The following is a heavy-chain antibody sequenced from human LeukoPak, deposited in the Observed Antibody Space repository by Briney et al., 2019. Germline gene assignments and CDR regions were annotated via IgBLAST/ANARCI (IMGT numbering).Heavy chain of an antibody. CDR2: MYYSGST. D-gene: IGHD3-10*01. J-gene: IGHJ4*02. Sequence: PSETLSLTCTVSGGSISTSSYYWGWIRQPPGKGLEWIGSMYYSGSTYYNPSLQSRVTISVDTSKNQFSLRLTSVTAADTAVYYCARQGGLWSRAPFDYWGQGTLVTVSS. CDR3: ARQGGLWSRAPFDY. CDR1: GGSISTSSYY. V-gene: IGHV4-39*01.